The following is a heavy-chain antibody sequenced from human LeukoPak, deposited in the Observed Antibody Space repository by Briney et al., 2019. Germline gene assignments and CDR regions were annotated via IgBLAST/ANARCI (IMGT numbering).Heavy chain of an antibody. J-gene: IGHJ4*02. D-gene: IGHD5-24*01. CDR3: AKVDGKDGYKDYLDY. CDR1: GFSFRSSA. V-gene: IGHV3-23*01. CDR2: ISNSGDRT. Sequence: PGGSLRLSCAASGFSFRSSAMSWVRQAPGKGLEWVSTISNSGDRTLYTDSVKGRFSISRDNSKNSLFLQMNSLRVEDTAVYFCAKVDGKDGYKDYLDYWGQGTLVTVSS.